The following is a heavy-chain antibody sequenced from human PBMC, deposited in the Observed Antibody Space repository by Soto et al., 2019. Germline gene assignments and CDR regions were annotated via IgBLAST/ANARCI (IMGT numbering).Heavy chain of an antibody. CDR1: GGSISSYY. J-gene: IGHJ4*02. Sequence: SETLSLTCTVSGGSISSYYWSWIRQPPGKGLEWIGYIYYSGSNNYNPTLKSRVTISVDTSKNQFSLKLSSVTAADTAVYYCARGGKGLAAARPDYWGQGTLVTVSS. V-gene: IGHV4-59*01. CDR3: ARGGKGLAAARPDY. D-gene: IGHD6-6*01. CDR2: IYYSGSN.